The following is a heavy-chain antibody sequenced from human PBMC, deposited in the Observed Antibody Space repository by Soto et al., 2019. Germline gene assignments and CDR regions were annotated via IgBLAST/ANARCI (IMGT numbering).Heavy chain of an antibody. D-gene: IGHD3-22*01. Sequence: GESLKISCKGSGYSFTSYWIGWVRQMPGKGLEWMGIIYPGDSDTRYSPPFQGQVTISADKSISTAYLQWSSLKASDTAMYYCARRGDLDSSGYYLADAFDIWGQGTMVTVSS. CDR3: ARRGDLDSSGYYLADAFDI. V-gene: IGHV5-51*01. J-gene: IGHJ3*02. CDR1: GYSFTSYW. CDR2: IYPGDSDT.